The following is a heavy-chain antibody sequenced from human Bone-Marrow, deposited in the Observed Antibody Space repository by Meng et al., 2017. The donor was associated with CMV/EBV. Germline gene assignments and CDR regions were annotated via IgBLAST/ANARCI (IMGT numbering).Heavy chain of an antibody. J-gene: IGHJ4*02. Sequence: SETLSLTCTVPGGSISSYYWNWIRQPPGKGLEWIGYIYYSGSTNYSPSLKSRVTISVDTSKNQFSLKLSSVTAADTAMYYCARSLEYSSSLLAYWGQGTLVTVSS. D-gene: IGHD6-6*01. CDR2: IYYSGST. CDR3: ARSLEYSSSLLAY. CDR1: GGSISSYY. V-gene: IGHV4-59*01.